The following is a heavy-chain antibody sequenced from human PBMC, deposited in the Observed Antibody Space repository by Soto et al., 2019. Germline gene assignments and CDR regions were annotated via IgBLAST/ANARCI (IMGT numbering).Heavy chain of an antibody. J-gene: IGHJ4*02. V-gene: IGHV4-30-2*01. CDR1: GGSISSGGYS. CDR2: IYPSGSP. Sequence: QLQLQESGSGLVKPSQTLSLTCAVSGGSISSGGYSWSWIRQPPGKGLEWIGYIYPSGSPYYNPSLKSRVTISVDRSKNQFSLKLSSVPAADTAVYYCAAGGGLPRYYWGQGTLVTVSS. D-gene: IGHD5-12*01. CDR3: AAGGGLPRYY.